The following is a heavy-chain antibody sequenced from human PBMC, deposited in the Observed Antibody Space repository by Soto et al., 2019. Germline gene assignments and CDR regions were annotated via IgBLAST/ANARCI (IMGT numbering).Heavy chain of an antibody. V-gene: IGHV1-2*02. J-gene: IGHJ6*02. Sequence: ASVKVSCKASGYTLTDYYLHWVRQAPGRGLEWLGWINPNTGDTKYAQKFQGRVTMTRDTSLSTAYMELTGLRSDDTAVYFCARDTTVATITGYHYYGMDVWGQGTTVTVSS. CDR2: INPNTGDT. D-gene: IGHD5-12*01. CDR3: ARDTTVATITGYHYYGMDV. CDR1: GYTLTDYY.